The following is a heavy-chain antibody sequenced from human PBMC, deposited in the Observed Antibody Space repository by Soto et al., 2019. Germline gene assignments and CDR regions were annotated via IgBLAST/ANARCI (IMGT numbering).Heavy chain of an antibody. D-gene: IGHD4-17*01. J-gene: IGHJ5*02. CDR2: ISAYNGNT. V-gene: IGHV1-18*01. Sequence: ASVKVSCKASGYTFTSYGISWVRQAPGQGLEWMGWISAYNGNTNYAQKLQGRVTMTTDTSTSTAYMELRSLRSDDTAVYYCARGGKDYGGKWVADWFDPWGQGTLVTVS. CDR3: ARGGKDYGGKWVADWFDP. CDR1: GYTFTSYG.